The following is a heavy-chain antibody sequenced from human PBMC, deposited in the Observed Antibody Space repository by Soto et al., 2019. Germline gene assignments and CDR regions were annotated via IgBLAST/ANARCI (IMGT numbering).Heavy chain of an antibody. Sequence: PSETLSLTCTVSGGSISSGDYYWSWVRQPPGKGLVWIGEIFRTGSTNYNLSLKSRVTISLDKSKNQFSLKLSSVTAADTAVYYCARVAPALDYWGQGTLVTVSS. CDR1: GGSISSGDYY. V-gene: IGHV4-4*02. J-gene: IGHJ4*02. CDR2: IFRTGST. CDR3: ARVAPALDY.